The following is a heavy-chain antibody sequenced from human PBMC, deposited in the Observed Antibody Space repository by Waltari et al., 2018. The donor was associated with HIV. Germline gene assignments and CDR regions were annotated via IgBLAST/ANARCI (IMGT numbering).Heavy chain of an antibody. CDR3: AKDVGFLTHPDSGADS. Sequence: DVHMVQFGGGLVQPGESLRLSCVGSGFTFDHYAMPWVRQGQGKGLQLVASINSYSGIIAYAASVKGRFTISRDNAKSSLYLQMNNLKPEDTALYFCAKDVGFLTHPDSGADSWGRGTLVTVTS. CDR2: INSYSGII. D-gene: IGHD2-15*01. V-gene: IGHV3-9*01. CDR1: GFTFDHYA. J-gene: IGHJ4*02.